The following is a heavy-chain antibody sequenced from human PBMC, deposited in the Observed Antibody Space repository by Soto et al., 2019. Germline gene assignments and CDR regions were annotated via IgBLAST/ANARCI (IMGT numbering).Heavy chain of an antibody. CDR3: ARGSASWSIAARKGYYFDY. J-gene: IGHJ4*02. D-gene: IGHD6-6*01. CDR2: IIPILGIA. CDR1: GGTFSSYT. Sequence: ASVKVSCKASGGTFSSYTISWVRQAPGQGLEWMGRIIPILGIANYAQKFQGRVTITADKSTSTAYMELSSLRSEDTAVYYCARGSASWSIAARKGYYFDYWGQGTLVTVSS. V-gene: IGHV1-69*02.